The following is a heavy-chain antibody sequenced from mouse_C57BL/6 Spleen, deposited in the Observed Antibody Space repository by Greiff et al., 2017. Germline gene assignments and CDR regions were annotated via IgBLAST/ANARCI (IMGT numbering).Heavy chain of an antibody. Sequence: VQLQQPGAELVKPGASVKLSCKASGYTFTSYWMHWVKQRPGRGLERIGRIDPNCGGTKYNEKFKSKATLTVDKPSGTAYMQLSSLTSEDSAVYYCARYDGSKGLWAMDYWGQGTSVTVSS. J-gene: IGHJ4*01. CDR2: IDPNCGGT. D-gene: IGHD1-1*02. CDR1: GYTFTSYW. V-gene: IGHV1-72*01. CDR3: ARYDGSKGLWAMDY.